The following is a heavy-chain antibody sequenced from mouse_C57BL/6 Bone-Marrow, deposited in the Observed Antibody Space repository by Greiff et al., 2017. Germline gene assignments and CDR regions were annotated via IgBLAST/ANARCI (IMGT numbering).Heavy chain of an antibody. CDR3: ARCYGSSKYYYAMDY. Sequence: VQLQQSGPELVKPGASVKISCKASGYAFSSSWMNWVRQRPGKGLEWIGRIYPGDGDTNYNGKFKGKATLTADKSSSTAYMQRSSLTSEDSAVYFCARCYGSSKYYYAMDYWGQGTSVTVSS. D-gene: IGHD1-1*01. CDR1: GYAFSSSW. CDR2: IYPGDGDT. J-gene: IGHJ4*01. V-gene: IGHV1-82*01.